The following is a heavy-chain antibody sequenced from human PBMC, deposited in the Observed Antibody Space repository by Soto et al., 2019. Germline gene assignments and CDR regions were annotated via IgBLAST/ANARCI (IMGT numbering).Heavy chain of an antibody. J-gene: IGHJ6*02. CDR2: IIPIFGTA. CDR3: ARDCTNGVCRGGYYYGMDV. D-gene: IGHD2-8*01. V-gene: IGHV1-69*01. Sequence: QVQLVQSGAEVKKPGSSVKVSCKASGGTFSSYAISWVRQAPGQGLEWMGGIIPIFGTANYAQKFQGRGTITADESTSTAYMELSSLRSEDTAVYYCARDCTNGVCRGGYYYGMDVWGQGTTVTVSS. CDR1: GGTFSSYA.